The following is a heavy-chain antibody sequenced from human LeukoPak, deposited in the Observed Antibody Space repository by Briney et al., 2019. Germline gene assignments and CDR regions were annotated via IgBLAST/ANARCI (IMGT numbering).Heavy chain of an antibody. CDR3: ARDRGECSSTSCAPNWFDP. CDR2: INAGNGNT. J-gene: IGHJ5*02. V-gene: IGHV1-3*01. D-gene: IGHD2-2*01. Sequence: ASVKVSCKASGYTFTSYAMHWVRQAPGQRLEWMGWINAGNGNTKYSQEFQGRVTITRDTSASTAYMELSSLRSEDTAVYYCARDRGECSSTSCAPNWFDPWGQGTLVTVSS. CDR1: GYTFTSYA.